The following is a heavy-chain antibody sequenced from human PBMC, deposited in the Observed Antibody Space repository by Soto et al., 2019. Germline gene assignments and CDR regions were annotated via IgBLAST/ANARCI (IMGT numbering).Heavy chain of an antibody. CDR1: GFTFTSYA. J-gene: IGHJ4*02. D-gene: IGHD3-16*01. Sequence: EVQLLESGGGLVQPGGSLRLSCAASGFTFTSYAMSWVRQAPGKGLEWVSAISGSGGSTYYADSVKGRFTISRDNSKNTLYLQMNSLRAEDTAVYYCAKLFWGLGYFDYWGQGTLVTVSS. CDR3: AKLFWGLGYFDY. CDR2: ISGSGGST. V-gene: IGHV3-23*01.